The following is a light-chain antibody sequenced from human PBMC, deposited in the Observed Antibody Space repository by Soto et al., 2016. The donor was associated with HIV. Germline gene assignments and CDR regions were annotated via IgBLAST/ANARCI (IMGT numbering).Light chain of an antibody. Sequence: DIQMTQSPSSLSASVGDRVTITCQASQDISRYLNWYQQKPGQAPHVLISDASNLETGVPSRFSGGGSGTEFTLTISSLQPDDFATYYCQQYQTEEGTFGQGTTVEIK. CDR2: DAS. V-gene: IGKV1-33*01. J-gene: IGKJ1*01. CDR1: QDISRY. CDR3: QQYQTEEGT.